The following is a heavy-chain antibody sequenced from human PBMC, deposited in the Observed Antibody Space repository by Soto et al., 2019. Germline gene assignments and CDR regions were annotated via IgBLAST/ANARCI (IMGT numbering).Heavy chain of an antibody. Sequence: SETLSLTCTVSGGSISSSSYYWGWIRQPPGKGLEWIGSIYYSGSTYYNPSLKSRVTISVDTSKNQFSLKLSSVTAADTAVYYCARFLDWFDPWGQGTLVTVSS. V-gene: IGHV4-39*01. J-gene: IGHJ5*02. CDR1: GGSISSSSYY. CDR2: IYYSGST. CDR3: ARFLDWFDP.